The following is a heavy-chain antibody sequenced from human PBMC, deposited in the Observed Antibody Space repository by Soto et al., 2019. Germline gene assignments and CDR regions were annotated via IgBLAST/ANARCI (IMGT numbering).Heavy chain of an antibody. CDR2: ISAYNGNT. D-gene: IGHD6-19*01. V-gene: IGHV1-18*01. J-gene: IGHJ6*03. CDR1: GYSFTNSG. CDR3: ARDRGVAPPVAGNTHYYYYMDV. Sequence: QDQLVQSGVEVKKPGASVKVSCKASGYSFTNSGITWVRQAPGQGFEWMGWISAYNGNTNYAQKFQGRVNLTTDASTSTAYLELRSLRSDDTAVYYCARDRGVAPPVAGNTHYYYYMDVWGKGTTVTVSS.